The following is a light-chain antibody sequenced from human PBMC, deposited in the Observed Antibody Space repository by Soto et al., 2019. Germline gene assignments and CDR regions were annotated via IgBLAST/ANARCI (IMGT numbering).Light chain of an antibody. V-gene: IGKV1-9*01. CDR3: QQLNSYPRT. CDR1: QGITSY. Sequence: DIQLTQSPSFLSASVGDRVTITCRASQGITSYLAWYQQKPGKASKLLIYAASTLQSGVPSRFSGSGSGTEFTLIISSLQPEDFATYYCQQLNSYPRTFGPGTKVDIK. CDR2: AAS. J-gene: IGKJ3*01.